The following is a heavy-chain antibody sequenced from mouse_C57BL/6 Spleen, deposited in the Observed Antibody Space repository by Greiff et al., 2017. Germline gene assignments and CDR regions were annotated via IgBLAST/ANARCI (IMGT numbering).Heavy chain of an antibody. CDR1: GYTFTSYW. CDR3: ARDGYMGDY. J-gene: IGHJ2*01. Sequence: QVQLQQPGAELVKPGASVKMSCKASGYTFTSYWITWVKQRPGQGLEWIGDIYPGSGSTNYNEKFKSKATLTGDTSSSTAYMQLSSLTSEDSAVYYCARDGYMGDYWGQGTTLTVSS. CDR2: IYPGSGST. V-gene: IGHV1-55*01. D-gene: IGHD1-1*02.